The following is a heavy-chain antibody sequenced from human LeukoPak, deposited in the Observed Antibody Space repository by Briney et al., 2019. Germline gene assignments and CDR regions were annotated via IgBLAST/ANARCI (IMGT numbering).Heavy chain of an antibody. V-gene: IGHV3-53*01. CDR2: IYSGGST. CDR1: GFTVSSNY. Sequence: PGGSLRLSCAASGFTVSSNYMSWVRQAPGKGLEWVSVIYSGGSTYYADSVKGRFTISSDKSKNTMYLQMNNLRAEDTAVYYCARDWGDGYTSDAFDIWGQGTMVTVSS. CDR3: ARDWGDGYTSDAFDI. J-gene: IGHJ3*02. D-gene: IGHD5-24*01.